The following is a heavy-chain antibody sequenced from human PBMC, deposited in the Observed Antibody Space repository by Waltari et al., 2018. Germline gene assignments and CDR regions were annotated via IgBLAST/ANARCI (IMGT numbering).Heavy chain of an antibody. CDR2: INHSGST. V-gene: IGHV4-34*01. CDR1: GGSFSGYY. CDR3: ARYFYDFWSGNTLFDY. D-gene: IGHD3-3*01. Sequence: QVQLQQWGAGLLKPSETLSLTCAVYGGSFSGYYWSWIRPPPGKGLEWIGEINHSGSTNYNPSLKSRVTISVDTSKNQFSLKLSSVTAADTAVYYCARYFYDFWSGNTLFDYWGQGTLVTVSS. J-gene: IGHJ4*02.